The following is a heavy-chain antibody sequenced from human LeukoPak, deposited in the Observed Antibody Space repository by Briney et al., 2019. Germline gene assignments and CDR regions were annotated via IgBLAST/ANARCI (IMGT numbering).Heavy chain of an antibody. V-gene: IGHV1-69*04. CDR1: GYTFISYA. Sequence: GASVKVSCKASGYTFISYAMNWVRQAPGQGLEWMGRIIPILGIANYAQKFQGRVTITADKSTSTAYMELSSLRSEDTAVYYCARDWPDSSGHRVIYWGQGTLVTVSS. CDR2: IIPILGIA. CDR3: ARDWPDSSGHRVIY. D-gene: IGHD3-22*01. J-gene: IGHJ4*02.